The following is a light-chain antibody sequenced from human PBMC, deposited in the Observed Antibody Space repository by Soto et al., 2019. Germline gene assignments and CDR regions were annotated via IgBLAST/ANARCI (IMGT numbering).Light chain of an antibody. CDR1: SSDVGGYNH. V-gene: IGLV2-11*01. CDR3: CSYAGSYTFV. Sequence: QSALTQPRSVSGSPGQSGTISCTGTSSDVGGYNHVSWYHQHPGKAPKMMTYDVSKRPSGVPGRFSGSKSGNTASLTISGLQAEDEADYYCCSYAGSYTFVFGGGTKVTVL. CDR2: DVS. J-gene: IGLJ2*01.